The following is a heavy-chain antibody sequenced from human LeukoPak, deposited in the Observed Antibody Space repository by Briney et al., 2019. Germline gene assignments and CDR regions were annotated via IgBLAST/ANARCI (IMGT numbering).Heavy chain of an antibody. CDR3: ARTLVLRYFDWLPNYFDY. J-gene: IGHJ4*02. Sequence: SETLSLTCAVCGGSFSGYYWSWIRQPPGKGLEWIGEINHSGSTNYNPSLKSRVTISVDTSKNQFSLKLSSVTAADTAVYYCARTLVLRYFDWLPNYFDYWGQGTLVTVSS. CDR1: GGSFSGYY. D-gene: IGHD3-9*01. CDR2: INHSGST. V-gene: IGHV4-34*01.